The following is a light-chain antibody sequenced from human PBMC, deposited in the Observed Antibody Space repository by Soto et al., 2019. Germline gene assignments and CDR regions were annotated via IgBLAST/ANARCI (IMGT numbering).Light chain of an antibody. Sequence: QXVLTQPASVSGSPGQSITISCTGTSSDVGGYNYVSWYQQHPGKAPKLLIYDVRSRPSGVSNRFSGSKSGNTASLTISGLQAEDEADYYCSSLTSSTTYVFGTGNKVTVL. CDR3: SSLTSSTTYV. CDR2: DVR. V-gene: IGLV2-14*03. CDR1: SSDVGGYNY. J-gene: IGLJ1*01.